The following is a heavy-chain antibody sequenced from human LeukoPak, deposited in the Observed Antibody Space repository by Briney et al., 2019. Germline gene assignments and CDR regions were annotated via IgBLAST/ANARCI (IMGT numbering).Heavy chain of an antibody. V-gene: IGHV4-30-4*01. CDR2: IYDSGST. CDR1: GASIRSGDYC. CDR3: ASIAAAATYYYYGMDV. J-gene: IGHJ6*02. D-gene: IGHD6-13*01. Sequence: SQTLSLTCTVSGASIRSGDYCWSWVRQPPGKGLEWIGYIYDSGSTYYNPSLKSRITISVDTSENRFSLKLSSVTATDTAVYYCASIAAAATYYYYGMDVWGQGTTVTVSS.